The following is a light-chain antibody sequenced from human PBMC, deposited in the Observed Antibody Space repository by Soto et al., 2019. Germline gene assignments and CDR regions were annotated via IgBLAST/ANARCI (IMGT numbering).Light chain of an antibody. CDR1: SSDVGRYNY. CDR2: DVS. V-gene: IGLV2-11*01. J-gene: IGLJ1*01. CDR3: CSFAGSYTGV. Sequence: QSALTQPRSVSGSPGQSVSISCTGTSSDVGRYNYVSWYQQHPGKAPKLMIYDVSERPSGVPDRFSGSKSGNTASLTISGPQGDDEADYYCCSFAGSYTGVFGAGTKVTVL.